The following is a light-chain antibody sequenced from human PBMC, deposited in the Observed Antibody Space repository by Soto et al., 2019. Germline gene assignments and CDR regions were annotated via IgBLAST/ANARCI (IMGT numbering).Light chain of an antibody. J-gene: IGLJ2*01. CDR3: ASYTYSNILL. V-gene: IGLV2-8*01. CDR2: EVS. Sequence: QSVLTQPPSASGSPGQSVTLSCTGSSSDVGAYNSVSWYQQHPGKAPRLIIYEVSKRPSGVPDRFSASKSGNTASLTVSGLQADDDADYYCASYTYSNILLFGGGTKLTVL. CDR1: SSDVGAYNS.